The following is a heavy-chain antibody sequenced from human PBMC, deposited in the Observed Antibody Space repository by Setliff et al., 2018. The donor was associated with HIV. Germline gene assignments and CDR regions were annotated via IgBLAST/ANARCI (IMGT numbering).Heavy chain of an antibody. D-gene: IGHD1-26*01. J-gene: IGHJ5*02. V-gene: IGHV4-34*01. Sequence: SETLSLTCAVYGGSLSDYYWTWVRQPPGKGLEWIGEINHSGSTNYKESLKSRVTMSVDTSNNHFSLNLNSVTAADTAVYYCARGSLGVGRRRPFDPWGQGTLVTVSS. CDR1: GGSLSDYY. CDR2: INHSGST. CDR3: ARGSLGVGRRRPFDP.